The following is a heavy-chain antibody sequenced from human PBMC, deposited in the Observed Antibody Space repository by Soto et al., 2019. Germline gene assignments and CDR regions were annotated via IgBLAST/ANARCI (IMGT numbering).Heavy chain of an antibody. Sequence: SETLSLTCTVSGGSISSGDYYWSWIRQPPGKGLEWIGEIIHSGSTNYNPSLKSRVTISVDTSKNQFSLKLSSVTAADTAVYYCARGGYYGSGSYYIYYYYGMDVWGQGTTVTVSS. CDR3: ARGGYYGSGSYYIYYYYGMDV. V-gene: IGHV4-30-4*01. D-gene: IGHD3-10*01. CDR1: GGSISSGDYY. CDR2: IIHSGST. J-gene: IGHJ6*02.